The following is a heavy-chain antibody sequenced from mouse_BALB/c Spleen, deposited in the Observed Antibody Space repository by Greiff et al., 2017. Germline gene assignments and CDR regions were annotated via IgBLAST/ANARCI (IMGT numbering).Heavy chain of an antibody. CDR1: GYTFTSYW. CDR3: ARTRGAPYYFDY. Sequence: VKLQESGAELARPGASVKLSCKASGYTFTSYWMQWVKQRPGQGLEWIGAIYPGDGDTRYTQKFKGKATLTADKSSSTAYMQLSSLASEDSAVYYCARTRGAPYYFDYWGQGTTLTVSS. CDR2: IYPGDGDT. J-gene: IGHJ2*01. V-gene: IGHV1-87*01.